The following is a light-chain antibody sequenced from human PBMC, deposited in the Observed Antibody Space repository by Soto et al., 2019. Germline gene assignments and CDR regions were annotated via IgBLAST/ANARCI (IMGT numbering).Light chain of an antibody. Sequence: EIVVTQSPGILSVSPGDRATLSCRASQSVGRNLAWYQQKPGQAPTLLIYAASTRATGLPARFSGSGSGTDFTLTISSLQSEDFAVYYCQQYGSSPRFTFGPGTKVDIK. CDR3: QQYGSSPRFT. CDR2: AAS. J-gene: IGKJ3*01. CDR1: QSVGRN. V-gene: IGKV3-15*01.